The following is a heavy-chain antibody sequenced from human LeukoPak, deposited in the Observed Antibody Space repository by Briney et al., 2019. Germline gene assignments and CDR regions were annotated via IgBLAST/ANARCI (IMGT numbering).Heavy chain of an antibody. D-gene: IGHD6-19*01. CDR1: GVTFTSYA. CDR2: IIPIFGTA. J-gene: IGHJ4*02. CDR3: ATSQNETRYSSGWSYYFDY. V-gene: IGHV1-69*13. Sequence: SVKVSSKASGVTFTSYAISWVRQATGQGLEWMGGIIPIFGTANYAQKFQGRVTITADESTSTAYMELSSLRSEDTVVYYCATSQNETRYSSGWSYYFDYWGQGTLVTVSS.